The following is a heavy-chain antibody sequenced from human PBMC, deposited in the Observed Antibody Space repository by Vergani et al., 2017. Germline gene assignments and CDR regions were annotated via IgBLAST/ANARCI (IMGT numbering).Heavy chain of an antibody. D-gene: IGHD3-9*01. J-gene: IGHJ6*02. CDR2: MSSGDSI. CDR3: ARETDTGSSVSYNYYAMDV. V-gene: IGHV3-48*03. Sequence: VQLVESGGGVVQPGGSLRLSCAASGFTFSSYAMSWVRQAPGKGLEWISYMSSGDSIYYADSVKGRFTVSRDNTKNTLYLQMNSLRAEDTAVYYCARETDTGSSVSYNYYAMDVWGQGTTVSVSS. CDR1: GFTFSSYA.